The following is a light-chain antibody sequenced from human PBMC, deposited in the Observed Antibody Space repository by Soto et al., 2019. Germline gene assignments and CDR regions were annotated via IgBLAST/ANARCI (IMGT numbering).Light chain of an antibody. CDR1: QTISSW. J-gene: IGKJ1*01. CDR3: QQTYSAPPT. Sequence: DMQITQSPSTLSGSVGDRVTITCRASQTISSWLAWYQQKPGKAPKLLIYAASSLQSGVPSRFSGSGSGTDFTLTISSLQPEDFATYFCQQTYSAPPTFGQGTKVDIK. V-gene: IGKV1-39*01. CDR2: AAS.